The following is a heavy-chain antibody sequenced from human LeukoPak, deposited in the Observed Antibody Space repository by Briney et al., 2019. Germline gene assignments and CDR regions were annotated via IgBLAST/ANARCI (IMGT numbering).Heavy chain of an antibody. V-gene: IGHV4-4*07. J-gene: IGHJ4*02. CDR1: GGSISSYY. Sequence: PSETLSLTCTVSGGSISSYYWSWIRQPAGKGLEWIGRIYTSGSTNYNPSLKSRVTMSVDTSKNQFSLKLSSVTAADTAVYYCARGSPYSGSYYYYFDYWGQGTLVTVSS. CDR3: ARGSPYSGSYYYYFDY. CDR2: IYTSGST. D-gene: IGHD1-26*01.